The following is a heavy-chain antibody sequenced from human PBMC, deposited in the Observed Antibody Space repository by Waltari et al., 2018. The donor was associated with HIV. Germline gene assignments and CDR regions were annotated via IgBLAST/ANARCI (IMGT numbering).Heavy chain of an antibody. J-gene: IGHJ4*02. CDR2: INSDGSST. CDR3: ATFPINDHSNKRLGY. V-gene: IGHV3-74*01. D-gene: IGHD4-4*01. Sequence: VESGGGLVQTGGSLRLSCAASGFTFSSYWMHWVRQAPGKGLVWVSRINSDGSSTTYADSVKGRFTISRDNDKNTLYLQLNSLRDEDTAVYYCATFPINDHSNKRLGYWGQGTLVTVSS. CDR1: GFTFSSYW.